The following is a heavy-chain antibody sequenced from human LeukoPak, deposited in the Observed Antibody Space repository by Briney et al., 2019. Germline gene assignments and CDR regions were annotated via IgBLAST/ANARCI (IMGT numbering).Heavy chain of an antibody. Sequence: SETLSLTCAVSGGSISSGGYSWSWIRQPPGKGLEWIGYIYHSGSTYYNPSLKSRVTISVDRSKNQFSLKLSSVTAADTAVYYCARAVEVVDPNWFDPWGQGTLVTVSS. CDR1: GGSISSGGYS. V-gene: IGHV4-30-2*01. D-gene: IGHD3-22*01. CDR3: ARAVEVVDPNWFDP. CDR2: IYHSGST. J-gene: IGHJ5*02.